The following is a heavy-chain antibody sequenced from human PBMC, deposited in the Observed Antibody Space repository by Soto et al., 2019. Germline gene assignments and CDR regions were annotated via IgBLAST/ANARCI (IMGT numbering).Heavy chain of an antibody. CDR1: GFTFSSYA. V-gene: IGHV3-23*01. CDR3: AKVSLGATTITDYYYYGLDV. Sequence: VGSLRLSCAASGFTFSSYAMSWVRQAPGKGLEWVSAISGGGGSTYYADSVKGRVTISRDNSKNTFYLQMNSLRAEDTAVYYCAKVSLGATTITDYYYYGLDVWGQGTTVTVS. D-gene: IGHD1-26*01. CDR2: ISGGGGST. J-gene: IGHJ6*02.